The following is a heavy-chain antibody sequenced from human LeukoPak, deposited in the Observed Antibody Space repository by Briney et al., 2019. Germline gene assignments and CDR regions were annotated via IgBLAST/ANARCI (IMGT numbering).Heavy chain of an antibody. CDR1: GFTFRTSW. D-gene: IGHD5-24*01. CDR2: MNSDGTTV. V-gene: IGHV3-74*01. Sequence: PGGSLRLSCAVSGFTFRTSWVHWVRQAPGGGLVWVSRMNSDGTTVNYADSVKGRFTMSRDNAKNTLYLQMNSLRAEDTAVYYCARGGNYYLDYWGQGTLATVSS. J-gene: IGHJ4*02. CDR3: ARGGNYYLDY.